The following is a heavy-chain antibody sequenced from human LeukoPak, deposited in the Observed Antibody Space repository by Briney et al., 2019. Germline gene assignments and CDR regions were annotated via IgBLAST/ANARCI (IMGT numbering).Heavy chain of an antibody. CDR1: GYTFTSYY. CDR2: INPSGGST. D-gene: IGHD2-21*02. V-gene: IGHV1-46*01. Sequence: ASVKVSCKASGYTFTSYYMHWVRQAPGQGLEWMGIINPSGGSTSYAQKFQGRVTMTRDMSTSTVYMELSRLRSDDTAVYYCARKYCGGDCYSWSEYFQHWGQGTLVTVSS. CDR3: ARKYCGGDCYSWSEYFQH. J-gene: IGHJ1*01.